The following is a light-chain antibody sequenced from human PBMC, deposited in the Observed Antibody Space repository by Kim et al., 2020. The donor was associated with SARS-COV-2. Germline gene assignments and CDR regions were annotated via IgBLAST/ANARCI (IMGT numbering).Light chain of an antibody. CDR3: QQYGSSPGT. V-gene: IGKV3-20*01. CDR2: GAS. Sequence: LSPGERATHSCRASQSVSSSYLAWYQQKPGQAPRLLIYGASSRATGIPDRFSGSGSGTDFTLTISRLEPEDFAVYYCQQYGSSPGTFGGGTKLEI. CDR1: QSVSSSY. J-gene: IGKJ4*01.